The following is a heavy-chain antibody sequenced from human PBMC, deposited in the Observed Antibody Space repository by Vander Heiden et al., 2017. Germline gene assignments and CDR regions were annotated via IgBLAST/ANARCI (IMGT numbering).Heavy chain of an antibody. CDR3: ARVPSRNGDYAFGAFDI. CDR1: GFTLSTYW. Sequence: EVQLVESGGGLVQIGGSLRLSCAASGFTLSTYWMHGVRQAPGKGLVWVSRISTDGSSTSYADSVQGRFTISRDNAKNTLYLQMNSLRAEDTAVYYCARVPSRNGDYAFGAFDIWGQGTMVTVSS. CDR2: ISTDGSST. V-gene: IGHV3-74*01. J-gene: IGHJ3*02. D-gene: IGHD4-17*01.